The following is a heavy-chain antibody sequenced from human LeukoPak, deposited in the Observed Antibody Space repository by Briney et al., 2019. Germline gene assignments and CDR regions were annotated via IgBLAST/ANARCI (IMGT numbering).Heavy chain of an antibody. V-gene: IGHV3-30-3*01. CDR1: GFTFGSYA. J-gene: IGHJ4*02. D-gene: IGHD6-13*01. CDR3: ARDLDSSPDT. Sequence: PGGSLRLSCAASGFTFGSYAMHWVRQAPGKGLEWVAVISYDGSNKYYADSVKGRFTISRDNSKNTLYLQMNSLRAEDTAVYYCARDLDSSPDTWGQGTLVTVSS. CDR2: ISYDGSNK.